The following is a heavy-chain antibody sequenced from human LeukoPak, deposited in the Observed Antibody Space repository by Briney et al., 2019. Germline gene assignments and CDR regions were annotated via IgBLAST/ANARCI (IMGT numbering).Heavy chain of an antibody. CDR1: GFTFSSYG. V-gene: IGHV3-33*01. CDR3: ARHTGIFPRGGMDV. D-gene: IGHD1-26*01. CDR2: IWYDGSNK. J-gene: IGHJ6*02. Sequence: GRSLRLSCAASGFTFSSYGMHWVRQAPGEGLEWVAVIWYDGSNKYYADSVKGRFTISRDNSKNTLYLQMNSLEFEDTAVYFCARHTGIFPRGGMDVWGQGTTVTVSS.